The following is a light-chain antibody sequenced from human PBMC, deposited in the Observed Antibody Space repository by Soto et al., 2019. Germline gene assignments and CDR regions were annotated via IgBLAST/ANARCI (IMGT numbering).Light chain of an antibody. CDR3: CSYAGNPYV. CDR1: SSDVGSYYL. Sequence: ALTQPASVSGSPGQSITISCTGTSSDVGSYYLVSWYQQHPGKAPKLMIYEVTKRPSGVSNRFSGSKSGNTASLTISGLQAEDEADYYCCSYAGNPYVFGTGTKVTVL. V-gene: IGLV2-23*02. J-gene: IGLJ1*01. CDR2: EVT.